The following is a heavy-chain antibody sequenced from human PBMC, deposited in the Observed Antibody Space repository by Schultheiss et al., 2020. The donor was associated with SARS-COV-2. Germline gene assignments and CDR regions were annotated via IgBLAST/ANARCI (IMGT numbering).Heavy chain of an antibody. CDR2: ISSSGSTI. CDR1: GFTFSSYE. CDR3: ARDRSGYDWKFDY. Sequence: GGSLRLSCAASGFTFSSYEMNWVRQAPGKGLEWVSYISSSGSTIYYADSVKGRFTISRDNAKNSLYLQMNSLRAEDTAVYYCARDRSGYDWKFDYWGQGTLVTVSS. D-gene: IGHD5-12*01. J-gene: IGHJ4*02. V-gene: IGHV3-48*03.